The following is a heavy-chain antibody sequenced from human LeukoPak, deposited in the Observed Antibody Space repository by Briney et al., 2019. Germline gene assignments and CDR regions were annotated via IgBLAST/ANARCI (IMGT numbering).Heavy chain of an antibody. CDR2: IYYSGST. J-gene: IGHJ4*02. D-gene: IGHD1-26*01. CDR3: ARGWTSYSGSYPIPYFDY. CDR1: GGSVSSGSYY. V-gene: IGHV4-61*01. Sequence: PSETLSLTCTVSGGSVSSGSYYWSWIRQPPGKGLEWIGYIYYSGSTNYNPSLKSRVTISVDTSKNQFSLKLSSVTAADTAVYYCARGWTSYSGSYPIPYFDYWGQGTLVTVSS.